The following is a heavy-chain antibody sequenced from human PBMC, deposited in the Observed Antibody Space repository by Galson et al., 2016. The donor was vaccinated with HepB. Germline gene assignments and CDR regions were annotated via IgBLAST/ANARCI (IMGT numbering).Heavy chain of an antibody. CDR3: ARANYNLLTGYYSGLDH. J-gene: IGHJ4*02. D-gene: IGHD3-9*01. V-gene: IGHV1-46*01. Sequence: SVKVSCKASDNTFSKDYIHWVRQAPGQGLQWLGTIHPSGAYTTYAQRFDGRVTMTRDTATNTVYMELHALTSKDTAVYYCARANYNLLTGYYSGLDHWGQGTLVTVSS. CDR1: DNTFSKDY. CDR2: IHPSGAYT.